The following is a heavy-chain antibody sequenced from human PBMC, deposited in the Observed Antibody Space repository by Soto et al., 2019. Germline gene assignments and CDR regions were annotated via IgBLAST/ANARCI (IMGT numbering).Heavy chain of an antibody. Sequence: EVQLVQSGAEVKKPGESLKISCKGSGYSFTSYWIGWVRQMPGKGLEWMGIIYPGDSDTRYSPSFQGQVTISADKSIITAYLHWISLNASDTAMYYCARHGVCDILTGQPDFWGQGTLVTVSS. CDR2: IYPGDSDT. D-gene: IGHD3-9*01. J-gene: IGHJ4*02. V-gene: IGHV5-51*01. CDR1: GYSFTSYW. CDR3: ARHGVCDILTGQPDF.